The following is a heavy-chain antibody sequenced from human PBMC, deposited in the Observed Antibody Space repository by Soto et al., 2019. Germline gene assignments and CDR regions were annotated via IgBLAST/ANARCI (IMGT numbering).Heavy chain of an antibody. Sequence: PGGSLRLSCAASGFTFSSYGMHWVRQAPGKGLEWVALISYDGSNKYYADSVKGRFTISRDNSKNTLYLQMNSLRPEDTAVYYCAKGGHLGSGNYYNPYYFDYWGQGTLVTVSS. CDR1: GFTFSSYG. CDR2: ISYDGSNK. J-gene: IGHJ4*02. V-gene: IGHV3-30*18. CDR3: AKGGHLGSGNYYNPYYFDY. D-gene: IGHD3-10*01.